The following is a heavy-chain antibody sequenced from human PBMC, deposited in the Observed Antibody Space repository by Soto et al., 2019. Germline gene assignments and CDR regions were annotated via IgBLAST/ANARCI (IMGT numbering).Heavy chain of an antibody. J-gene: IGHJ6*02. CDR2: INSDGSST. CDR1: GFTFSSYW. D-gene: IGHD1-7*01. V-gene: IGHV3-74*01. CDR3: ARDLLGTTTNPYSYGMDV. Sequence: PGGSLRLSCAASGFTFSSYWMHWVRQAPRKGLVWVSRINSDGSSTSYADSVKGRFTISRDNAKNTLYLQMNSLRAEDTAVYYSARDLLGTTTNPYSYGMDVWGQGTTVTVSS.